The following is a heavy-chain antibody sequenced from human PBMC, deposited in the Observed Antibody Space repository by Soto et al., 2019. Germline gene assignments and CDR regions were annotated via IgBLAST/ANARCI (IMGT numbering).Heavy chain of an antibody. CDR2: ISYDGSNK. J-gene: IGHJ3*02. CDR3: AKEGRAYCGGDCDAFHI. V-gene: IGHV3-30*18. Sequence: QVQLVESGGGVVQPGRSLRLSCAASGFTFSSYGMHLVRQAPGKGLEWVAVISYDGSNKYYADSVKGRFTISRDNSKNTLYLQMNSLRAEDTAVYYCAKEGRAYCGGDCDAFHIWGQGTMVTVSS. CDR1: GFTFSSYG. D-gene: IGHD2-21*02.